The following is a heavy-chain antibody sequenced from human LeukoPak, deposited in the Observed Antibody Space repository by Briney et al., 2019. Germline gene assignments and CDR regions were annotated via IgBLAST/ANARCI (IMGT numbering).Heavy chain of an antibody. CDR2: MNPNSGNT. D-gene: IGHD6-19*01. V-gene: IGHV1-8*02. Sequence: ASVKVSCKASGYTFTSYYMHWVRQAPGQGLEWMGWMNPNSGNTGYAQKFQGRVTMTRNTSISTAYMELSSLRSEDTAVYYCARVEIAVAGRGADYWGQGTLVPVSS. CDR3: ARVEIAVAGRGADY. CDR1: GYTFTSYY. J-gene: IGHJ4*02.